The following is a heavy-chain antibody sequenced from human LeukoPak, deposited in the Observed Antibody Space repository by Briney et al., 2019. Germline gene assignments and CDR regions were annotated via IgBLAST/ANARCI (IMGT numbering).Heavy chain of an antibody. CDR3: TRVFSSGSFDY. Sequence: GGSLRLSCAASGFTFSAFWMHWVRQAPGEGLMWVSRINTDGSTTGYADSVKGRFTISRDNAKNTLYLQMNGLRVEDTAVYYCTRVFSSGSFDYWGQGTLVTVSS. CDR2: INTDGSTT. D-gene: IGHD6-19*01. J-gene: IGHJ4*02. V-gene: IGHV3-74*01. CDR1: GFTFSAFW.